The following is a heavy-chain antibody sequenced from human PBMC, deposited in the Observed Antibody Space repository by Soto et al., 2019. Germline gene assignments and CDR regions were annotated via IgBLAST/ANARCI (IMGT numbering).Heavy chain of an antibody. CDR1: GYPFTSYG. CDR3: AREVYYYDSSGYCDY. J-gene: IGHJ4*02. V-gene: IGHV1-18*01. D-gene: IGHD3-22*01. CDR2: ISAYNGNT. Sequence: AAVKVSCRASGYPFTSYGISRAGQAPAHGLEWMGWISAYNGNTKYAQKLQSRVTMTTDTSTRTAYMGRRSLTSDDTAMYCCAREVYYYDSSGYCDYWGQGTLVTVSS.